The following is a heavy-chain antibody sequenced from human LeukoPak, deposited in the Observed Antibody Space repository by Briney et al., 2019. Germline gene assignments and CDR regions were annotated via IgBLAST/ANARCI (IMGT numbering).Heavy chain of an antibody. CDR3: ASVPLGYCSSTSCLDY. V-gene: IGHV4-61*05. CDR2: IYYSGST. J-gene: IGHJ4*02. D-gene: IGHD2-2*01. Sequence: SETLSLTCTVSGGSISSSSYYWGWIRQPPGKGLEWIGYIYYSGSTNYNPSLKSRVTISVDRSKNQFSLKLSSVTAADTAVYYCASVPLGYCSSTSCLDYWGQGTLVTVSS. CDR1: GGSISSSSYY.